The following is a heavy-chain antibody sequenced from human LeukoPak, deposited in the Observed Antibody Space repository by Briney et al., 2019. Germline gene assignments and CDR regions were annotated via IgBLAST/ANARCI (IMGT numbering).Heavy chain of an antibody. CDR1: GYTFTGYY. V-gene: IGHV1-2*02. J-gene: IGHJ6*03. CDR2: INPNSGGT. CDR3: ARAMFSYYDFWSGYYKNNYYYYYYMDV. D-gene: IGHD3-3*01. Sequence: ASVKVSCKASGYTFTGYYMHWVRQAPGQGLEWMGWINPNSGGTNYAQKFQGRVTMTRDTSISTAYMELSRLRSDDTAVYYCARAMFSYYDFWSGYYKNNYYYYYYMDVWGKGTTVTVSS.